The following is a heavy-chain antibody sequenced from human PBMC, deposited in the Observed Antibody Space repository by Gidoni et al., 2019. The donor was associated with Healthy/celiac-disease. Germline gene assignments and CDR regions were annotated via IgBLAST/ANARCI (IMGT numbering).Heavy chain of an antibody. V-gene: IGHV4-34*01. J-gene: IGHJ4*02. CDR1: GGSFRGYA. D-gene: IGHD3-10*01. CDR3: SRGAPMVRGVICPFGY. Sequence: QVQRQPWGAGLLKPAENLSLTVAVSGGSFRGYAWSWSRQPAGKGLEWIGEINHTGSTNSNPSLKNRVTISVDMSNNQFSLKLISLPAADTAVYYCSRGAPMVRGVICPFGYWGQGTLVTVSS. CDR2: INHTGST.